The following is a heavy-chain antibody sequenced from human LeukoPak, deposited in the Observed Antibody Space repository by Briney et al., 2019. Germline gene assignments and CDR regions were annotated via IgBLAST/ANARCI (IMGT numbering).Heavy chain of an antibody. V-gene: IGHV1-8*01. CDR2: MNPNSGNT. Sequence: GASVKVSCKASGYTFTSYDINWVRQATGQGLEWMGWMNPNSGNTDYAQKFQGRVTMTRNTSISTDYMELSSLRSEDTAVYYCARAETSITMIVVVIDAFDIWGQGTMVTVSS. J-gene: IGHJ3*02. D-gene: IGHD3-22*01. CDR3: ARAETSITMIVVVIDAFDI. CDR1: GYTFTSYD.